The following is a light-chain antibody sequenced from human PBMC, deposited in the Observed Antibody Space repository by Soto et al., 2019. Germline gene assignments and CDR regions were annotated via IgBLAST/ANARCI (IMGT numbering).Light chain of an antibody. Sequence: QSVLTQPASVSGSPGQSITISCTGTSSDVGSYNYVSWYQQHPGKAPRLMIYASSNRPSGVSHRFSGSRSGNTASLTISGLQAEDEADSFCSSYTSGSTLYVFGSGTKV. CDR2: ASS. CDR1: SSDVGSYNY. V-gene: IGLV2-14*01. J-gene: IGLJ1*01. CDR3: SSYTSGSTLYV.